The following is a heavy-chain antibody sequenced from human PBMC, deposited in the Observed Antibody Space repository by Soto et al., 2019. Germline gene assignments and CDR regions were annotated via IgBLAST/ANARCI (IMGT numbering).Heavy chain of an antibody. CDR3: ARYIRGPTVYYFDF. Sequence: PGGSLRLSCAASGFTFSNSWMHWVRQVSGKGLEWVSSISGNGFDTYYADSVKGRFTISRDNSKDTVDLQMNGLRAEDTAVYYCARYIRGPTVYYFDFWGPGVLVTVSS. J-gene: IGHJ4*02. D-gene: IGHD1-1*01. CDR1: GFTFSNSW. V-gene: IGHV3-23*01. CDR2: ISGNGFDT.